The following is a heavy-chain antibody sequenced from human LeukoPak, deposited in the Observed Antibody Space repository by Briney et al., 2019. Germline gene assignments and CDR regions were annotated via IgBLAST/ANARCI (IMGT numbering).Heavy chain of an antibody. CDR2: IYGSGNT. CDR3: ARETSLAGFASGLGFNY. Sequence: PSETLSLTCTVSGGSISGWYWSWIRQPPGKGLEWIGYIYGSGNTNYNPSLKSRVTMSIDTSKNQFSLKLTSVTAADTATYYCARETSLAGFASGLGFNYWGQGIMVTVSS. J-gene: IGHJ4*02. CDR1: GGSISGWY. D-gene: IGHD6-19*01. V-gene: IGHV4-59*01.